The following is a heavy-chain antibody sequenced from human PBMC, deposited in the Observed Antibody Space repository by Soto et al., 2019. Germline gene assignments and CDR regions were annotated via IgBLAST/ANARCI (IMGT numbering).Heavy chain of an antibody. Sequence: APVKVSCKATGYTFTSYYMHWVRQATGQGLEWMGWMNPNSGNTGYAQKFQGRVTMTRNTSISTAYMELSSLRSEDTAVYYCARERSAAGTGWFDPWGQGTLVTVSS. V-gene: IGHV1-8*02. J-gene: IGHJ5*02. CDR1: GYTFTSYY. CDR2: MNPNSGNT. D-gene: IGHD6-13*01. CDR3: ARERSAAGTGWFDP.